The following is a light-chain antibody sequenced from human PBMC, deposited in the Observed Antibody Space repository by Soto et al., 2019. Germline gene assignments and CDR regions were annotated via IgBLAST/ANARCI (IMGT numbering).Light chain of an antibody. CDR1: SRDIGFFNY. V-gene: IGLV2-14*01. CDR2: EVT. CDR3: SSYTTRSTYV. Sequence: QSVLTQPASVSGSPGQSITISCTGTSRDIGFFNYVSWYQQFPGNAPKLIIFEVTNRPSGVSNRFSASKSGNTASLTISGLQAEDGADYCCSSYTTRSTYVFGTGTKVTVL. J-gene: IGLJ1*01.